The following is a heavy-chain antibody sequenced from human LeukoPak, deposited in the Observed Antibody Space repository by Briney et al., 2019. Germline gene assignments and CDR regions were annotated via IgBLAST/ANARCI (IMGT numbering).Heavy chain of an antibody. D-gene: IGHD6-13*01. CDR1: GFTFSSYA. CDR2: ISYDGSSK. Sequence: GGSLRLSCAASGFTFSSYAMHWVRQAPGKGLEWVAVISYDGSSKYYADSVKGRFTISRDNSKNTLYLQMNSLRAEDTAVYYCARESRGYSSSWYGDWFDPWGQGTLATVSS. CDR3: ARESRGYSSSWYGDWFDP. J-gene: IGHJ5*02. V-gene: IGHV3-30-3*01.